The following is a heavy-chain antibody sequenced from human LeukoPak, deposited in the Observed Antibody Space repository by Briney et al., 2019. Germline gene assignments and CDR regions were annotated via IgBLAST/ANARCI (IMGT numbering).Heavy chain of an antibody. D-gene: IGHD3-10*01. CDR1: GFTFSSYA. CDR3: AKRSSGRSGFDY. Sequence: PGGSLRLSCAASGFTFSSYAMSWVRQAPGKGLEWVSGIVGSGGSTYYADSVKGRFTISRDNSKNTLYLQMNSLRAEDTALYYCAKRSSGRSGFDYWGQGTLVTVSS. J-gene: IGHJ4*02. V-gene: IGHV3-23*01. CDR2: IVGSGGST.